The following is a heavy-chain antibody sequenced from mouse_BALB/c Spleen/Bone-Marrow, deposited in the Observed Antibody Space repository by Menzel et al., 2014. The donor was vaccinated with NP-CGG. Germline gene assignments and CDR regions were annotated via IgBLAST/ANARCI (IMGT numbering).Heavy chain of an antibody. CDR2: IHYSGNT. D-gene: IGHD1-1*01. J-gene: IGHJ2*01. CDR1: GYSITSGYG. V-gene: IGHV3-1*02. Sequence: VQLKQPGPDLVKPSQSLSLTCTVTGYSITSGYGWHWIRQFPGNKLEWMGYIHYSGNTDYNPSLKSRISITRDTSKNQFFLQLNSVTTEDTATYYCVRETKVVADFDYWGQGTTLTVSS. CDR3: VRETKVVADFDY.